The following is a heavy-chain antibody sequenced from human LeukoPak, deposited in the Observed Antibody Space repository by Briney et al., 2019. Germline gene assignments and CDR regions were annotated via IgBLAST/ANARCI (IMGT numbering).Heavy chain of an antibody. CDR2: IWYDGSNK. J-gene: IGHJ4*02. V-gene: IGHV3-33*01. CDR1: GFTFSSYG. D-gene: IGHD1-26*01. CDR3: ARDAFWDGFDY. Sequence: PGRSLRLSCAAPGFTFSSYGMHWVRQAPGKGLDWVAVIWYDGSNKYYADSVKGRFTISRDNSKNTLYLQMNSLRAEDTAVYYCARDAFWDGFDYWGQGTLVTVSS.